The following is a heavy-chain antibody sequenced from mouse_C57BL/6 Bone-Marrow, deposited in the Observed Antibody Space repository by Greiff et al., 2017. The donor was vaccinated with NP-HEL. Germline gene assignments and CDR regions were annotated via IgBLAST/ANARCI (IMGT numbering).Heavy chain of an antibody. D-gene: IGHD1-1*01. J-gene: IGHJ2*01. V-gene: IGHV5-17*01. CDR3: ARPGATVVAYYFDY. CDR1: GFTFSDYG. CDR2: TSSGSSTI. Sequence: EVKLMESGGGLVKPGGSLKLSCAASGFTFSDYGMHWVRQAPEKGLEWVAYTSSGSSTIYYADTVKGRFTISRDNAKNTLFLQMTSLRSEDTAMYYCARPGATVVAYYFDYWGQGTTLTVSS.